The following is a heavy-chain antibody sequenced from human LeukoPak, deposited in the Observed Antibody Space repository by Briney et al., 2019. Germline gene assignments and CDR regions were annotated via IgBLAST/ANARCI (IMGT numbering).Heavy chain of an antibody. D-gene: IGHD6-6*01. CDR3: ARDRSTNFDY. CDR1: GYTFTSYY. V-gene: IGHV1-46*01. CDR2: INPSGGST. J-gene: IGHJ4*02. Sequence: ASVKVSCKASGYTFTSYYMHWVRQAPGQGLEWMGIINPSGGSTSYAQKFQGRVTMTRDMSTSTVYTELSSLRSEDTAVYYCARDRSTNFDYWGQGTLVTVSS.